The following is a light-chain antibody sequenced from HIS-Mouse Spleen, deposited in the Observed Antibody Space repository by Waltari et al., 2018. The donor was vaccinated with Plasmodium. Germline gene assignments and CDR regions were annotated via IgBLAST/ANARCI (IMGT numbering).Light chain of an antibody. CDR1: PSVSSN. V-gene: IGKV3-15*01. J-gene: IGKJ2*01. Sequence: EIVMTQSPATMSVSPGERATLSCRASPSVSSNLAWYQQKPGQAPRPLIYGASTRATGIPARFSGSGSGTEFTLTISSMQSEDFAVYYCQQYNNWPPYPFGQGTKLEIK. CDR2: GAS. CDR3: QQYNNWPPYP.